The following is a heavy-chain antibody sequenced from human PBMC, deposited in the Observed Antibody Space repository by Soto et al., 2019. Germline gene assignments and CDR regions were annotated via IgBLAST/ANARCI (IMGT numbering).Heavy chain of an antibody. V-gene: IGHV3-30-3*01. Sequence: QVQLVESGGGVVQPGRSLRLSCAASGFTFSSYAMHWVRQAPGKGLEWVAVISYDGSNKYYADSVKGRFTISRDNSKNTLYLQMNSLRAEDTAVYYCARDPTVVTHRGWAFDYWGQGTLVTVSS. D-gene: IGHD4-17*01. CDR3: ARDPTVVTHRGWAFDY. CDR2: ISYDGSNK. CDR1: GFTFSSYA. J-gene: IGHJ4*02.